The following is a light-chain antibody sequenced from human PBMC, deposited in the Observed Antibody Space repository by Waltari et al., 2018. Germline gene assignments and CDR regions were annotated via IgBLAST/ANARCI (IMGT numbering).Light chain of an antibody. V-gene: IGLV6-57*03. CDR2: EGN. CDR1: SGSIASNY. CDR3: QSYDSSTVV. J-gene: IGLJ2*01. Sequence: NFMLTQPHSVSESPGKTVTISCTRSSGSIASNYVQWYQLRPGSAPTTVIYEGNQRPAGVPDRVSGSSDSSSNSASLTILGLKTEDEADYYCQSYDSSTVVFGGGTKLTVL.